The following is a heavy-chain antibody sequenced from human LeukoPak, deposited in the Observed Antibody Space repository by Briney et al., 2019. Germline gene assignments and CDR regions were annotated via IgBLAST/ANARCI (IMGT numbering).Heavy chain of an antibody. CDR1: GGSISSYY. D-gene: IGHD3-16*01. Sequence: PSETLSLTCTVSGGSISSYYWSWIRQPPGKGLEWIGYIYYSGSTYYNPSLKSRVTISVDTSKNQFSLKLSSVTAADTAVYYCARVPLGILYYLDHWGQGTLVTVSS. V-gene: IGHV4-30-4*01. CDR3: ARVPLGILYYLDH. J-gene: IGHJ4*02. CDR2: IYYSGST.